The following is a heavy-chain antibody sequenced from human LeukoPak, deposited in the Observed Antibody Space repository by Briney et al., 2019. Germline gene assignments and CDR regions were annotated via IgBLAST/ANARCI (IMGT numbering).Heavy chain of an antibody. CDR3: TTYNGYDFYYFAH. J-gene: IGHJ4*02. CDR1: GFTFSSYG. D-gene: IGHD5-12*01. V-gene: IGHV3-73*01. Sequence: GGSLRLSCAASGFTFSSYGMHWVRQASGKGLEWVGRIRTKANSYATEYGASVKGRFTISRDDSKNTAYLQMNSLKTEDTAVYHCTTYNGYDFYYFAHWGQGTLVTVSS. CDR2: IRTKANSYAT.